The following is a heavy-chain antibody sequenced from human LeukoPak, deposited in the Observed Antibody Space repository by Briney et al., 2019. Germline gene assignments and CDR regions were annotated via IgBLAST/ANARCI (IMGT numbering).Heavy chain of an antibody. CDR2: ISDSGAGT. V-gene: IGHV3-23*01. J-gene: IGHJ4*02. Sequence: PGGSLRLSCAASGFTFGSYGMTWVRQAPGMGLEWVSSISDSGAGTYYADSVKGRFTISRDNSKNTAYLQMNSLRAEGTAVYFCAKTGPYYYDFWGQGTLVTVSS. CDR1: GFTFGSYG. CDR3: AKTGPYYYDF.